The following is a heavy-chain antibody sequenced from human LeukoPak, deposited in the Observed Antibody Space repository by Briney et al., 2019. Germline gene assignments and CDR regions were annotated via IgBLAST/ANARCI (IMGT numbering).Heavy chain of an antibody. CDR2: ISAYNGNT. CDR3: ARDHSGSPIGAFDI. J-gene: IGHJ3*02. D-gene: IGHD1-26*01. V-gene: IGHV1-18*01. Sequence: ASVKVSCKASGYTFTSYGISWVRQAPGQGLEWMGWISAYNGNTNYAQKLQGRVTMTTDTSTSTAYMEPRSPRSDDTAVYYCARDHSGSPIGAFDIWGQGTMVTVSS. CDR1: GYTFTSYG.